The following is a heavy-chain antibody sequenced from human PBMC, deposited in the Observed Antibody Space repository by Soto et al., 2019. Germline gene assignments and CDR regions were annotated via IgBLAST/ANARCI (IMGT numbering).Heavy chain of an antibody. CDR3: ARAEVDMPTP. J-gene: IGHJ5*02. Sequence: GGSLRLSCAASGFSVTASYMIWVRQAPGKGLEFVSVIWTNGGTLYADSVKGRFILSRDNSMNTVYLQMNSLRVEDTAVYYCARAEVDMPTPWGQGTLVTVSS. CDR2: IWTNGGT. CDR1: GFSVTASY. D-gene: IGHD2-15*01. V-gene: IGHV3-66*01.